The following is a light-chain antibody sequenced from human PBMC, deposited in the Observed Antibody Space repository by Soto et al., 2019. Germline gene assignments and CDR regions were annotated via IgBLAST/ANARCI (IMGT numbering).Light chain of an antibody. CDR1: QGIRND. J-gene: IGKJ4*01. Sequence: AIQMTQSPSSLSASVVDRVIITFLASQGIRNDLGWYQQKPGKAPNLLIYAASSLQSGVPSTFSGSGSGTDFTLTISSLQPEDFATYYCLQVYNYPLTFGGGTKVDIK. CDR3: LQVYNYPLT. V-gene: IGKV1-6*01. CDR2: AAS.